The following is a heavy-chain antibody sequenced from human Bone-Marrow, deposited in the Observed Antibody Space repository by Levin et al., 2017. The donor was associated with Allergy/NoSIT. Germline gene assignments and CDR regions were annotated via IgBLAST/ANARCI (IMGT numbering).Heavy chain of an antibody. J-gene: IGHJ2*01. CDR3: ARETTYYFDTGGDLRAGWYFDL. CDR2: ISSGSGTS. V-gene: IGHV3-48*01. D-gene: IGHD3-22*01. Sequence: GDSLKISCAASGFSFNTYNMHWVRQAPGKGLECISYISSGSGTSDYADSVKGRFTISRDNANNSMYLQMNSLRAEDTAVYYCARETTYYFDTGGDLRAGWYFDLWGRGTLVTVSS. CDR1: GFSFNTYN.